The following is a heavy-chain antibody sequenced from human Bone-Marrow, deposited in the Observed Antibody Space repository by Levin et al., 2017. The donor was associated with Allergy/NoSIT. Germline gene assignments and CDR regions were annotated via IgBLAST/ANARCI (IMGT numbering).Heavy chain of an antibody. Sequence: GSLRLSCAVYGASFSGYYWNWIRQPPGKGLQWIGEIIHSGSTNCNPSLKSRVTISVDTSRNQFSLKLSSVTAADTAVYYCARGRRITDASGYYLNYWGQGTLVTVSS. V-gene: IGHV4-34*01. CDR2: IIHSGST. CDR3: ARGRRITDASGYYLNY. D-gene: IGHD3-22*01. CDR1: GASFSGYY. J-gene: IGHJ4*02.